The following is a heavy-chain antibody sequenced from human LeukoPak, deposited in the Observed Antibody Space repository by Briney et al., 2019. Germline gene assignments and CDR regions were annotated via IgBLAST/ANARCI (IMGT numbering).Heavy chain of an antibody. V-gene: IGHV3-21*01. CDR2: ISSSSSYI. J-gene: IGHJ4*02. D-gene: IGHD3-22*01. CDR3: AREYSDNSGYYYGLDT. CDR1: GFTFSSYS. Sequence: GGSLRLSCAASGFTFSSYSMNWVRQAPGKGLEWVSSISSSSSYIYYADSVKGRFTSSRDDSKNTFYLQMNSLRAEDTALYYCAREYSDNSGYYYGLDTWGQGTLVTVSS.